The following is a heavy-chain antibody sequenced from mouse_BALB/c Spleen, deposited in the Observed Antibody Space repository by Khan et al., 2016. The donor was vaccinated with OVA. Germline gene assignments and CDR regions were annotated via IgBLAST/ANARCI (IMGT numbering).Heavy chain of an antibody. CDR2: INTYTGEP. CDR1: GYTFTNYG. Sequence: QIQLVQSGPELKKPGETVKISCKASGYTFTNYGMNWVKQAPGKGLKWMGWINTYTGEPTHADDFKGRFAFTLESSASTAYLQINSLKNEDTATYFCARSTHVYYVMVYWGQGTSVTVSA. CDR3: ARSTHVYYVMVY. J-gene: IGHJ4*01. V-gene: IGHV9-3-1*01.